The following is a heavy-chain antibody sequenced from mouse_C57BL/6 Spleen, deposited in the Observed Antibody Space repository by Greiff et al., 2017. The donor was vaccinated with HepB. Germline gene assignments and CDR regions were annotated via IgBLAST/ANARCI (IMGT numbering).Heavy chain of an antibody. V-gene: IGHV1-4*01. J-gene: IGHJ3*01. Sequence: VQLQQSGAELARPGASVKMSCKASGYTFTSYTMHWVKQRPGQGLEWIGYINPSSGYTKYNQKFKDKATLTADKSSSTAYMQLSSLTSEDSAVYCCAGYSPLPYWGQGTLVTVSA. D-gene: IGHD2-3*01. CDR3: AGYSPLPY. CDR2: INPSSGYT. CDR1: GYTFTSYT.